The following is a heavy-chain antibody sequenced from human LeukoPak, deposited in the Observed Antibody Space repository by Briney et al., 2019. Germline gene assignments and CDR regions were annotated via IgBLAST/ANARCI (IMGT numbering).Heavy chain of an antibody. CDR1: GGTFSSYA. CDR2: IIPIYDPV. J-gene: IGHJ4*02. D-gene: IGHD2-21*02. Sequence: SVKVSCKASGGTFSSYAFSWMRQAPGQGLEWMGRIIPIYDPVDYAQRFQGRVTITTDESTNTVYMDLSSLRYEDTAVYYCAREPLGCGGDCHFDYWGQGTLVTVSS. CDR3: AREPLGCGGDCHFDY. V-gene: IGHV1-69*05.